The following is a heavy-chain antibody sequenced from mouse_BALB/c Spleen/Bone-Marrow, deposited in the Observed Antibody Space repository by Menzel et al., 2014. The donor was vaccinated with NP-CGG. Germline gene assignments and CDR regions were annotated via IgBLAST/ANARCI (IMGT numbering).Heavy chain of an antibody. V-gene: IGHV1-55*01. CDR3: AREEDFFDY. Sequence: LVESGAELVKPGTSVKMSCKASGYTFTSYWMHWVKQRPGQGLEWIGDIYPGTNSTNYNEKFKTKATLTVDTSSSTAYMQLSSPTSEDSAVYYCAREEDFFDYWGQGTTLTVSS. J-gene: IGHJ2*01. CDR2: IYPGTNST. CDR1: GYTFTSYW.